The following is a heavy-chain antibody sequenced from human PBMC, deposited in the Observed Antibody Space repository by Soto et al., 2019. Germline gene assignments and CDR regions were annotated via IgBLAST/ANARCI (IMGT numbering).Heavy chain of an antibody. CDR2: IYYIGTT. CDR3: ARGSTYYGVVT. D-gene: IGHD3-10*01. J-gene: IGHJ5*02. V-gene: IGHV4-30-4*01. CDR1: GDSIGSGDYY. Sequence: QVPLQESGPRLVKPSQTLSLTCTVSGDSIGSGDYYWTWIRQPPGKGLEWIGYIYYIGTTFYTPSLESRVNISVDPAKNQFSLRVTSVTASDTAVYYCARGSTYYGVVTWGQGTLITVSS.